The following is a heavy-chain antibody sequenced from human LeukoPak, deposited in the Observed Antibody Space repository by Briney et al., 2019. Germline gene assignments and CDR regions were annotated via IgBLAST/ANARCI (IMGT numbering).Heavy chain of an antibody. V-gene: IGHV1-18*01. Sequence: GASVKVSCKASGYTFTSYGISWVRQAPGQGLEWMGWISPYNGNTNYAQKFQGRVTMTTDTSTSTAYMELRSLRSDDTAVYYCARGYSYGSDYYYGMDVWGQGTTVTVSS. CDR3: ARGYSYGSDYYYGMDV. D-gene: IGHD5-18*01. CDR2: ISPYNGNT. J-gene: IGHJ6*02. CDR1: GYTFTSYG.